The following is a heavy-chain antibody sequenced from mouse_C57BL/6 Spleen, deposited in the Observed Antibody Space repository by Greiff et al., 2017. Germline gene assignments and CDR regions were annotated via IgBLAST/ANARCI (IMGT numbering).Heavy chain of an antibody. CDR2: INPNNGCA. D-gene: IGHD2-3*01. CDR1: GYTFTDCY. Sequence: EVQLQQSGPELVKPGASVKISCNASGYTFTDCYMNWVKQSHGKSLEWIGDINPNNGCASYIQKFKGKATLTVDKSSSAAYMELRSLTSEDAAVYYCVSVIYDGYYDYCDHWGQGTTLTVS. CDR3: VSVIYDGYYDYCDH. V-gene: IGHV1-26*01. J-gene: IGHJ2*01.